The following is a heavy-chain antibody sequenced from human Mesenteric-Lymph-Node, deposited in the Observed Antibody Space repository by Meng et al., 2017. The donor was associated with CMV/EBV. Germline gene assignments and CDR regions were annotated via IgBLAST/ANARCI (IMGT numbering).Heavy chain of an antibody. Sequence: GGSLRLSCAASGFTFTSFWMHWVRQAPGKGLEWVAVISYDGSNKYYADSVKGRFTISRDNSKNTLYLQMNSLRAEDTGVYYCARDRATSNDYWGQGTLVTVSS. CDR3: ARDRATSNDY. V-gene: IGHV3-30*03. D-gene: IGHD1-26*01. CDR2: ISYDGSNK. CDR1: GFTFTSFW. J-gene: IGHJ4*02.